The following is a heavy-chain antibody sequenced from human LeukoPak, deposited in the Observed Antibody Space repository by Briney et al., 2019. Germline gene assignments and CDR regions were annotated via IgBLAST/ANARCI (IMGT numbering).Heavy chain of an antibody. CDR2: ISYGDGGT. V-gene: IGHV3-23*01. CDR1: GFTFSNYA. D-gene: IGHD5-18*01. Sequence: GGSLRLSCETSGFTFSNYAMSWVRQAPGRGLEWVSGISYGDGGTYYADSVKGRFTISRDNSKNTLSLQMNSLRAEDTAVYYCAKEDTAGGYYGMDVWGQGTTVTVSS. CDR3: AKEDTAGGYYGMDV. J-gene: IGHJ6*02.